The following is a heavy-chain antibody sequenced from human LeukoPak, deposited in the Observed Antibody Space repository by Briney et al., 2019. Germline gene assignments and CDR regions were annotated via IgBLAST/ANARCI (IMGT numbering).Heavy chain of an antibody. V-gene: IGHV3-23*01. Sequence: PGRSLRLSCAASGFTFSSYGMHWVRQAPGKGLEWVSAISVSGGNTYYADSVKGRFTISRDNSNNTLSLQMSSLRAEDTAVYYRAKVRLGLNWNFDLWGRGTRVTVSS. D-gene: IGHD3-9*01. CDR3: AKVRLGLNWNFDL. J-gene: IGHJ2*01. CDR1: GFTFSSYG. CDR2: ISVSGGNT.